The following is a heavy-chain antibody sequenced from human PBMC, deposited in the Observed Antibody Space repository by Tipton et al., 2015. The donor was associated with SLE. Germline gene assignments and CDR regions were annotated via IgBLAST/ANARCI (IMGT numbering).Heavy chain of an antibody. J-gene: IGHJ4*02. CDR3: ARDSLHSSGRRSVY. CDR2: INHSGST. CDR1: GGSFSGYY. D-gene: IGHD6-19*01. V-gene: IGHV4-34*01. Sequence: TLSLTCAVYGGSFSGYYWSWIRQPPGKGLEWIGEINHSGSTNYIPSLKSRVTISVDTSKNQFSLKLSSVTAADTAVYYCARDSLHSSGRRSVYWGQGTLVTVSS.